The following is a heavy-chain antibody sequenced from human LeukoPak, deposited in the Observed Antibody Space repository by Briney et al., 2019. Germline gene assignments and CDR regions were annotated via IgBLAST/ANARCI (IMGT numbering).Heavy chain of an antibody. J-gene: IGHJ5*02. CDR1: GGSISSGGYY. CDR2: IYYSGST. Sequence: SQTLSLTCTVSGGSISSGGYYWSWIRQHPGKGLEWIGYIYYSGSTYYNPSLKSRVTISVDTSKNQFSLKLSSVTAADTAVYYCARGPIVGATTRTWFDPWGQGTLVTVSS. D-gene: IGHD1-26*01. V-gene: IGHV4-31*03. CDR3: ARGPIVGATTRTWFDP.